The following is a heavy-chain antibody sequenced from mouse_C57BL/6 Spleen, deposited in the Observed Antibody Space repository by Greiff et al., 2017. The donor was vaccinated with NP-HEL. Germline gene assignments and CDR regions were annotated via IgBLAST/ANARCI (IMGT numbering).Heavy chain of an antibody. J-gene: IGHJ3*01. V-gene: IGHV1-64*01. Sequence: QVQLKQPGAELVKPGASVKLSCKASGFTFTSYWMHWVKPRPGKGLEWIGMIHTNSGSTNYNEKFKSKATLTVDNYSSTAYRQLSSLTTEHSAVDYCANVGDYPFAYWGQGTLVTGSA. CDR2: IHTNSGST. CDR3: ANVGDYPFAY. D-gene: IGHD2-4*01. CDR1: GFTFTSYW.